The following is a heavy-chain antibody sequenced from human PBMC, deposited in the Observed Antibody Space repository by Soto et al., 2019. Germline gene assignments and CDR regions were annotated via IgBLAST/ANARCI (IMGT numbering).Heavy chain of an antibody. Sequence: PSETLSLTCTVSGGSFNAYYWSWIRQPPGKGLEWIGYIYYSVTTTYNPSLQSRVTISVDTSKNQFSLKLSSVTAADTAVYYCEREYSRWFDPWGQGTLVTVSS. CDR2: IYYSVTT. V-gene: IGHV4-59*01. J-gene: IGHJ5*02. D-gene: IGHD2-15*01. CDR3: EREYSRWFDP. CDR1: GGSFNAYY.